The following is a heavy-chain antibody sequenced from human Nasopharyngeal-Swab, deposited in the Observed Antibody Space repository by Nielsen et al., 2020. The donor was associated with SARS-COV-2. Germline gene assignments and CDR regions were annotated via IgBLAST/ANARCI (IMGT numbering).Heavy chain of an antibody. Sequence: GGSLRLSCAASGFTFSTSWMHWVRQAPGKGLVWVSRISSDGKTIDYADSVKGRFTISRDNTKSTLYPQVNSLRAEDTAVYYCARDGGYGYWYFDLWGRGTLVTVSS. CDR1: GFTFSTSW. V-gene: IGHV3-74*01. CDR2: ISSDGKTI. J-gene: IGHJ2*01. CDR3: ARDGGYGYWYFDL. D-gene: IGHD3-16*01.